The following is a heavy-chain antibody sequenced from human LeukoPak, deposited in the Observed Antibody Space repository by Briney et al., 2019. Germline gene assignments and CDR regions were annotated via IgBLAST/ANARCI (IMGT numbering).Heavy chain of an antibody. Sequence: SETLSLTCTVSGGPISGYYWSWIRQAPGKGLEWIGYIHYTGTTDYNPSLKSRVTITVDTSKNQFFLWLTSVTAADTAVYYCARPYGIGWYAAFHIWGQGTIITVSS. D-gene: IGHD6-19*01. V-gene: IGHV4-59*08. CDR2: IHYTGTT. CDR1: GGPISGYY. J-gene: IGHJ3*02. CDR3: ARPYGIGWYAAFHI.